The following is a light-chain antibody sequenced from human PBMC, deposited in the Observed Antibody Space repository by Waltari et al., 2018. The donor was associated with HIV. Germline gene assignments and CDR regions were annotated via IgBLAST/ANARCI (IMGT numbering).Light chain of an antibody. J-gene: IGLJ2*01. V-gene: IGLV1-44*01. CDR1: TSTIGRKA. Sequence: QSVLTKPPSTSGTPGQRVTIAGSGRTSTIGRKAVNWNQQLPGTAPKLFIYTKNQRMPGFPDRFTGSKPGTSASLAISGLQSEDEAHYYCAVWDDSLNGNVIFGGGTKLTVL. CDR2: TKN. CDR3: AVWDDSLNGNVI.